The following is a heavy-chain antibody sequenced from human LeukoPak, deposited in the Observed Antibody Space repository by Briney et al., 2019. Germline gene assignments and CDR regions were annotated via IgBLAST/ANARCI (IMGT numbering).Heavy chain of an antibody. Sequence: GGSLRLSCAASGFTFNDFAMTWVRQAPGKGLEWVSSIGDAGTYYADSVKGRFTISRDNPKNMLYLQLNSLRAGDTAMYYCAKNLAPFDVRGQGTMVTVSS. CDR1: GFTFNDFA. CDR2: IGDAGT. D-gene: IGHD3-16*01. CDR3: AKNLAPFDV. J-gene: IGHJ3*01. V-gene: IGHV3-23*01.